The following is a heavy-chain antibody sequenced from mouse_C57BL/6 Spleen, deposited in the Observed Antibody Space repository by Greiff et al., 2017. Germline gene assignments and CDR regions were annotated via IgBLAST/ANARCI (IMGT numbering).Heavy chain of an antibody. CDR2: ISDGGSYT. CDR1: GFTFSSYA. J-gene: IGHJ2*01. Sequence: EVMLVESGGGLVKPGGSLKLSCAASGFTFSSYAMSWVRQTPEKRLEWVATISDGGSYTYYPDNVKGRFTISRDNAKNNLYLQMSHLKSEDTAMYYCARDNPLYFDYWGQGTTLTVSS. V-gene: IGHV5-4*01. CDR3: ARDNPLYFDY.